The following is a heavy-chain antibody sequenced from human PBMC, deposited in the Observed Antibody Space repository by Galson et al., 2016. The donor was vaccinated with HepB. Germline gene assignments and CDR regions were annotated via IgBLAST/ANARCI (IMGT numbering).Heavy chain of an antibody. CDR3: ARYYDGSGSSL. CDR2: ISTYHNNT. D-gene: IGHD3-10*01. V-gene: IGHV1-18*01. Sequence: SVKVSCKASGYTFTNDGINWVRQAPGQGLEWMGWISTYHNNTSYAQNLQGRATLTTDTSPSPVYMELRSLRSDDTAVYFCARYYDGSGSSLWGQGTLVTVSS. CDR1: GYTFTNDG. J-gene: IGHJ4*02.